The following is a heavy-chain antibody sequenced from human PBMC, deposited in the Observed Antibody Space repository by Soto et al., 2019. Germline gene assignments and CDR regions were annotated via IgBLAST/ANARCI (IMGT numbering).Heavy chain of an antibody. CDR2: ISPYNGNT. D-gene: IGHD1-26*01. J-gene: IGHJ3*02. CDR1: GYTFTTYG. Sequence: QVQLVQSGAEVRKPGASVKVSCKASGYTFTTYGISWVRQAPGQGLEWMGWISPYNGNTNYAQKLQGRVTMTTDTSTSTAYMGLRSLRSDDTAVYYGARGGSYYEDVIHGAFDMWGQGTMVTVSS. V-gene: IGHV1-18*01. CDR3: ARGGSYYEDVIHGAFDM.